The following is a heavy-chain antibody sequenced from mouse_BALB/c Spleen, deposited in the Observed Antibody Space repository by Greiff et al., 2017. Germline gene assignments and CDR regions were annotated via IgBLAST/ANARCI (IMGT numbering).Heavy chain of an antibody. J-gene: IGHJ2*01. D-gene: IGHD3-3*01. V-gene: IGHV14-3*02. Sequence: EVKLVESGAELVKPGASVKLSCTASGFNIKDTYMHWVKQRPEQGLEWIGRIDPANGNTKYDPKFQGKATITADTSSNTAYLQLSSLTSEDTAVYYCALRDGWDYWGQGTTLTVSS. CDR1: GFNIKDTY. CDR3: ALRDGWDY. CDR2: IDPANGNT.